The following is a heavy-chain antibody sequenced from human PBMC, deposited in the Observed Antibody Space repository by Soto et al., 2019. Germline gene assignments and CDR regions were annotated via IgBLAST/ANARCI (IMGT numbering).Heavy chain of an antibody. D-gene: IGHD6-19*01. V-gene: IGHV3-21*01. Sequence: GGSLRLSCAASGITFSSYSMNWVRQAPGKGLEWVSSISSSSSYIYYADSVKGRFTISRDNAKNSLYLQMNSLRAEDTAVYYCARGPQWYFDYWGQGTLVTVSS. CDR1: GITFSSYS. J-gene: IGHJ4*02. CDR3: ARGPQWYFDY. CDR2: ISSSSSYI.